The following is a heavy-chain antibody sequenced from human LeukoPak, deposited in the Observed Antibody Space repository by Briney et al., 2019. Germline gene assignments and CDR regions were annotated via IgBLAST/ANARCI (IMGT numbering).Heavy chain of an antibody. D-gene: IGHD2-21*02. J-gene: IGHJ4*02. Sequence: SETLSLTCAVYGGSYSGYYWSWIRQPPGKGLEWIGEINHSGSTNYNPSLKSRVTISVDTSKNQFSLKLSSVTAADTAVYYCASMSGGDYAIDYWGQGTLVTVSS. CDR2: INHSGST. CDR3: ASMSGGDYAIDY. CDR1: GGSYSGYY. V-gene: IGHV4-34*01.